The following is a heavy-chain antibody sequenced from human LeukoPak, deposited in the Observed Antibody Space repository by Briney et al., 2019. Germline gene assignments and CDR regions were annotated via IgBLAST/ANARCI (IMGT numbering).Heavy chain of an antibody. D-gene: IGHD2-2*01. CDR3: AKEISDIVVVPAAIYYYYYGMDV. CDR1: GFTFSSYA. J-gene: IGHJ6*02. V-gene: IGHV3-23*01. CDR2: ISGSGGST. Sequence: GGSLRLSCAASGFTFSSYAMSWVRQAPGKGLEGVSAISGSGGSTYYADSVKGRFTISRDNSKNTLYLQMNSLRAEDTAVYYCAKEISDIVVVPAAIYYYYYGMDVWGQGTTVTVSS.